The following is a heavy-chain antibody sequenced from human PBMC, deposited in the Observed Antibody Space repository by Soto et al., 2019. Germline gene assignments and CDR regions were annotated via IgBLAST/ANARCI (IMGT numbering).Heavy chain of an antibody. Sequence: SQTPSLTCAISVDCLSSNSASWNWIRQSPSRGLESLGRTYYRSKWYNDYAVSVKSRITINPDTSKNQFSLQLNSVTPEDTAVYYCARAAGVYSYYGMDLSGPGTPVTVSS. J-gene: IGHJ6*02. D-gene: IGHD3-10*01. V-gene: IGHV6-1*01. CDR1: VDCLSSNSAS. CDR2: TYYRSKWYN. CDR3: ARAAGVYSYYGMDL.